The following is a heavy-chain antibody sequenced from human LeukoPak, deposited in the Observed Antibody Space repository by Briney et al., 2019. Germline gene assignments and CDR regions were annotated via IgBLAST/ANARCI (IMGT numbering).Heavy chain of an antibody. Sequence: PGGSLILSCSASGLRFSNYAMHWVRQAPGKGLEYVSAISSNGGSTYYADSVKGRFTISRDNSKNTLYLQMSSLRAEDTAIYYCVKARLAVDVYFDSWGQGTLVTVSS. CDR3: VKARLAVDVYFDS. V-gene: IGHV3-64D*09. CDR1: GLRFSNYA. CDR2: ISSNGGST. D-gene: IGHD5-12*01. J-gene: IGHJ4*02.